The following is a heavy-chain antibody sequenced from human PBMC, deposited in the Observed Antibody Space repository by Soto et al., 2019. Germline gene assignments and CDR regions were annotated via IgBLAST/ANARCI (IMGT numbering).Heavy chain of an antibody. J-gene: IGHJ5*02. D-gene: IGHD2-21*02. CDR3: TRDKWVTIASFDP. V-gene: IGHV1-3*01. CDR1: GYAXTDDS. CDR2: INPDNCDT. Sequence: XKVSLKTSGYAXTDDSSNVGRQAPGKTLEWMAGINPDNCDTKYSKQFQGRLTITSDTSETTAYMELNSLRSEDTAVYYWTRDKWVTIASFDPWGQGTLGTVSS.